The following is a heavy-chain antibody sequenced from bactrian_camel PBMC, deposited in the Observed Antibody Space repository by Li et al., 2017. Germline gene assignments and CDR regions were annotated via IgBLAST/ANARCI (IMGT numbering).Heavy chain of an antibody. J-gene: IGHJ4*01. Sequence: HVQLVESGGGSVQSGGSLRLACATSGEPYISYTWSWFRKGTGKRREGVAAIDYTGKTTYADSVKGRFAISQDNDKSVVYLQMNSLKSEDTALYYCATARPGKEYCSGSWCPSFQYDYWGQGTQVTVS. D-gene: IGHD3*01. CDR2: IDYTGKT. V-gene: IGHV3S9*01. CDR3: ATARPGKEYCSGSWCPSFQYDY. CDR1: GEPYISYT.